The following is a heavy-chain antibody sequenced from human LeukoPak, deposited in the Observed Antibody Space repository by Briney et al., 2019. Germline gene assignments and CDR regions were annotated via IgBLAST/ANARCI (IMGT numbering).Heavy chain of an antibody. CDR2: ISGSGGST. Sequence: PGGSLRLSCAASGFTFSSYAMSWVRQAPGKGLEWVSAISGSGGSTYYADSVKGRFTISRDNFKNTLYLQMNSLRAEDTAVYYCARDVGGIVGRAFDIWGHGTMVTVSS. D-gene: IGHD1-26*01. V-gene: IGHV3-23*01. CDR1: GFTFSSYA. CDR3: ARDVGGIVGRAFDI. J-gene: IGHJ3*02.